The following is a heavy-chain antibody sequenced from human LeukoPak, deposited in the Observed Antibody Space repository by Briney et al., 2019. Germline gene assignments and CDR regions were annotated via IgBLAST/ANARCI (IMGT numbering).Heavy chain of an antibody. V-gene: IGHV3-66*01. Sequence: GGSLRLSCTVSGFTVSSNYMTWARQAPGKGLEWVSVIYSGGSTDYADSVKGRFTISRDNSKNTLYLQMNSLRTEDTAVYYCARRTNEPGTTTVAAFDYWGQGTLVTVSS. D-gene: IGHD4-23*01. CDR1: GFTVSSNY. CDR2: IYSGGST. J-gene: IGHJ4*02. CDR3: ARRTNEPGTTTVAAFDY.